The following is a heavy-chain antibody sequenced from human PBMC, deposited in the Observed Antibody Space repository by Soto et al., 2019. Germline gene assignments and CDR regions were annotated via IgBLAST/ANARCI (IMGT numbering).Heavy chain of an antibody. CDR1: GYTFTSYA. J-gene: IGHJ1*01. CDR3: ARDPPSKVTERMSSLFQQ. D-gene: IGHD2-21*02. CDR2: INAGNGNT. V-gene: IGHV1-3*01. Sequence: ASVKVSCKASGYTFTSYAMHWVRQAPGQRLEWMGWINAGNGNTKYSQKFQGRVTITRDTSASTAYMELSSLRSEDTAVYYCARDPPSKVTERMSSLFQQWGEGSLVTVPS.